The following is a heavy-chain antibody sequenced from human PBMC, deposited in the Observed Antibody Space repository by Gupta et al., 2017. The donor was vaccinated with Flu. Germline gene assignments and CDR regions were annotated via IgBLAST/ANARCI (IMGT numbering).Heavy chain of an antibody. CDR2: IYASGDT. Sequence: QVRLQESGPGLVKPLQTLSPTCTVSGDPITRGDYYWNWVRQPAGKGLEWIGRIYASGDTYYNAALNGRVTMSIETSKNQLALKLISGTAADTAVYYCARVRSGGNWFDSWGQGTLVTVSS. D-gene: IGHD2-15*01. V-gene: IGHV4-61*02. CDR1: GDPITRGDYY. CDR3: ARVRSGGNWFDS. J-gene: IGHJ5*01.